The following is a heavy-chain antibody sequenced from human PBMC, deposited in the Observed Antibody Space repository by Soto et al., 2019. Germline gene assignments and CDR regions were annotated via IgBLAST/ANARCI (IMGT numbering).Heavy chain of an antibody. J-gene: IGHJ3*02. CDR2: IYYSGST. CDR3: GRHGQGVLRYFDWLSTAADAFDI. D-gene: IGHD3-9*01. V-gene: IGHV4-39*01. CDR1: GGSISSSSYY. Sequence: SETLSLTCTVSGGSISSSSYYWGWIRQPPGKGLEWIGSIYYSGSTYYNPSLKSRITKSVDPSKNQLSLKLSSVTAEDTAVYYCGRHGQGVLRYFDWLSTAADAFDIWGQGTMVTVSS.